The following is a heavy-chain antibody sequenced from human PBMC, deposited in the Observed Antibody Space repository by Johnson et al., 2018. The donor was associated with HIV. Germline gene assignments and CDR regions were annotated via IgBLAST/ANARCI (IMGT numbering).Heavy chain of an antibody. CDR2: IKQDGSEK. D-gene: IGHD5-18*01. CDR1: GFTFSSYW. Sequence: VQLVESGGGVVQPGRSLRLSCAASGFTFSSYWMSWVRQAPGKGLEWVANIKQDGSEKYYVDSVKGRFTISRDNAKNSLYLQMNSLKTEDTAVYYCTNPDTAMATGAFDIWGQGTMVTVSS. J-gene: IGHJ3*02. CDR3: TNPDTAMATGAFDI. V-gene: IGHV3-7*05.